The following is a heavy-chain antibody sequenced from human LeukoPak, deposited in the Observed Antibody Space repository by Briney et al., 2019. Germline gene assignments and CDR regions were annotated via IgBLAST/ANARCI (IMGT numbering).Heavy chain of an antibody. J-gene: IGHJ3*02. V-gene: IGHV4-59*01. D-gene: IGHD1-14*01. CDR2: IYYSGST. Sequence: PSETLSLTCTVSGDTISNYYWSWIRQPPGKGLEWIGYIYYSGSTNYNPSLKGRVTISVTSKNQFSLKLNSVTAADTAVYYCARYRNEALFAFDIWGQGTVVTVFS. CDR1: GDTISNYY. CDR3: ARYRNEALFAFDI.